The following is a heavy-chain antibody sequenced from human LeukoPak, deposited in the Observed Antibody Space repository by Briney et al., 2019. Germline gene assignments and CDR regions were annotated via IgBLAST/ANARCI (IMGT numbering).Heavy chain of an antibody. CDR1: GGSISSSSYY. Sequence: PSETLSLTCTVSGGSISSSSYYWGWIRQPPGKGLEWIGSIYYSGSTNYNPSLKSRVTISVDTSKNQFSLKLSSVTAADTAVYYCARWHGDEYQLDYWGQGTLVTVSS. J-gene: IGHJ4*02. V-gene: IGHV4-39*07. CDR2: IYYSGST. CDR3: ARWHGDEYQLDY. D-gene: IGHD2-2*01.